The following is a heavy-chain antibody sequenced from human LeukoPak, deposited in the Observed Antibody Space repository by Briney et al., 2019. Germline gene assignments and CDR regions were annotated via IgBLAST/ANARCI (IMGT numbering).Heavy chain of an antibody. CDR3: ARDFGRYSGYDFDF. Sequence: ASVKVSCKASGYTFTGYYVHWLRQAPGQGLEWVARINPNSGATNYAPKFQGRVTLTRDTSITTAYMEVSRLRSDDTAVDYCARDFGRYSGYDFDFWGQGTLVTVSS. V-gene: IGHV1-2*06. D-gene: IGHD5-12*01. CDR1: GYTFTGYY. CDR2: INPNSGAT. J-gene: IGHJ4*02.